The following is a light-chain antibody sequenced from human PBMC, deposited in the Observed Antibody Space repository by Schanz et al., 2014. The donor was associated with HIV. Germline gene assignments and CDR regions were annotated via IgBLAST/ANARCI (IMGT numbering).Light chain of an antibody. J-gene: IGKJ1*01. CDR1: QRLSSSS. Sequence: EIVMTQSPATLSVSPGGRATLSCGASQRLSSSSLAWYQQKPGQSPRLLIYGASSRATGIPDRFSGSGSGTDFTLTISRLEPEDFAVYYCQQYGSSPPWTFGQGTKVEIK. V-gene: IGKV3-20*01. CDR3: QQYGSSPPWT. CDR2: GAS.